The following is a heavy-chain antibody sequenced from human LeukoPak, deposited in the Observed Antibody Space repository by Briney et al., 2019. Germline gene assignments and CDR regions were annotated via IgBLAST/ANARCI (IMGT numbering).Heavy chain of an antibody. CDR3: AKGQLVRGEFDY. D-gene: IGHD6-6*01. Sequence: GGSLRLSCAASGFIFSTYGMHWVRQAPGKGLEWVTFIRYDGSNKYYADSVKGRFTISRDNSKNTLYLRMNSLRAEDTAVYYCAKGQLVRGEFDYWGQGTLVTVSS. J-gene: IGHJ4*02. V-gene: IGHV3-30*02. CDR1: GFIFSTYG. CDR2: IRYDGSNK.